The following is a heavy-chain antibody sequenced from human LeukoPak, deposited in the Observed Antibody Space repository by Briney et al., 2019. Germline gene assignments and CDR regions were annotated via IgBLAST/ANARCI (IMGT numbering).Heavy chain of an antibody. D-gene: IGHD3-10*01. CDR1: GFTFSSYA. V-gene: IGHV3-21*01. CDR2: ISSSSTYI. CDR3: ARDRVVSGRFGEVAS. J-gene: IGHJ5*01. Sequence: GGSLRLSCAASGFTFSSYAMSWVRQAPGKGLEWVSFISSSSTYIYYADSVKGRFTIPRDDAKNSLYLQMSSLRADDTAVYYCARDRVVSGRFGEVASWGQGTLVTVSS.